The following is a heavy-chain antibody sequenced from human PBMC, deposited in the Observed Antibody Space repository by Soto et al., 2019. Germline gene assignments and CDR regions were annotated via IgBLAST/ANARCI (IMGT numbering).Heavy chain of an antibody. CDR3: AREGPRIVGASPLYYYYYGMDV. CDR2: IWYDGSNK. V-gene: IGHV3-33*01. J-gene: IGHJ6*02. Sequence: PGGSLRLSCAASGFTFSSYGMHWVRQAPGKGLEWVAVIWYDGSNKYYADSVKGRFTISRDNSKNTLYLQMNSLRAEDTAVYYCAREGPRIVGASPLYYYYYGMDVWGQGTTVTVSS. CDR1: GFTFSSYG. D-gene: IGHD1-26*01.